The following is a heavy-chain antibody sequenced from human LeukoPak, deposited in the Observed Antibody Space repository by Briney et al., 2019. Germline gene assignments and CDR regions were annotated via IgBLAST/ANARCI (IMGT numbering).Heavy chain of an antibody. J-gene: IGHJ2*01. Sequence: SETLSLTCAVYGGTFSGYYWSWIRQPPGKGLEWIGEINHSGSTNYNPYLKSRVTISVDTSTTQFSLKLSSVTGADTAVYYCARTRYIVVVTAGPWYFDLWGRGTLVTVSS. CDR1: GGTFSGYY. V-gene: IGHV4-34*01. D-gene: IGHD2-21*02. CDR2: INHSGST. CDR3: ARTRYIVVVTAGPWYFDL.